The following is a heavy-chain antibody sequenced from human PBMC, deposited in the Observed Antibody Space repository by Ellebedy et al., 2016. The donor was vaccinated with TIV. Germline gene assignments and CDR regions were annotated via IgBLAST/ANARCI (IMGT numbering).Heavy chain of an antibody. V-gene: IGHV3-9*01. CDR2: IRWNGANK. D-gene: IGHD6-13*01. CDR3: AKDKTPADSSSWYYFDH. Sequence: SLKISCAASGFTFENYAMHWVRQAPGKGLEWVSGIRWNGANKGYADSVKGRFTISRDNPKNSLYLQLNSLRVEDTAIYFCAKDKTPADSSSWYYFDHWGQGTLVTVSS. J-gene: IGHJ4*02. CDR1: GFTFENYA.